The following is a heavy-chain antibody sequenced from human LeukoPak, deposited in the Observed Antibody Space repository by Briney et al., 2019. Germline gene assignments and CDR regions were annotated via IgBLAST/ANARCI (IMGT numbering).Heavy chain of an antibody. V-gene: IGHV3-23*01. CDR3: AKDRNQYFDPNFDY. J-gene: IGHJ4*02. D-gene: IGHD3-9*01. CDR2: ITKTGGTT. CDR1: GFTFSSYG. Sequence: GGSLRLSCAASGFTFSSYGMSWVRQAPGKGLEWVSAITKTGGTTYYTDSVKGRFTISRDNSKNTLYLQMNSLRAEDTAVYYCAKDRNQYFDPNFDYWGQGTLVTVSS.